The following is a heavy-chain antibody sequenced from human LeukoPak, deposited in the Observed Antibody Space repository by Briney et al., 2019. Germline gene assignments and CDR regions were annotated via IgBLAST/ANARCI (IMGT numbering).Heavy chain of an antibody. CDR3: ARVGRDGLDY. V-gene: IGHV4-59*08. CDR1: GGSISSYY. J-gene: IGHJ4*02. Sequence: SETLSLTCTVSGGSISSYYWAWIRQPPGKGLEWIGYIYYSGSTSYNPSLKSRVTILVDTSKNQCSLKLSSMTAADTAVYYCARVGRDGLDYWGQGTLVTVSS. CDR2: IYYSGST. D-gene: IGHD5-24*01.